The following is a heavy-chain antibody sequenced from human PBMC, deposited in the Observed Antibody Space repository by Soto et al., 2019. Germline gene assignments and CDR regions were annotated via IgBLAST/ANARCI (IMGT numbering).Heavy chain of an antibody. D-gene: IGHD1-1*01. CDR1: GFTFSTHS. CDR3: VGEVGFQLIY. Sequence: DVQLVESGGGLVQPGGSLRLSCAASGFTFSTHSMNWVRQAPGKGLEWISYITSTSVTMYADSVKGRFTISGDNAKNSLYLQMNSLRVEDTAVYFCVGEVGFQLIYWGQGTLVTVSS. CDR2: ITSTSVT. V-gene: IGHV3-48*01. J-gene: IGHJ4*02.